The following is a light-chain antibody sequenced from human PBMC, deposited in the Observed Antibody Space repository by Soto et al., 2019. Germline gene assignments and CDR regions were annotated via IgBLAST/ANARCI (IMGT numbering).Light chain of an antibody. CDR3: QQDLRPPLT. CDR2: AAS. V-gene: IGKV1-5*01. J-gene: IGKJ3*01. CDR1: QSISSR. Sequence: DIQMTQSPSTLSASVGDRVTIPWRAIQSISSRLAWYQQKPGKAPKLLIYAASSLQSGVPSRFRASGSGTDCTRAISSLQPEDVATDYCQQDLRPPLTFGPGTKVDI.